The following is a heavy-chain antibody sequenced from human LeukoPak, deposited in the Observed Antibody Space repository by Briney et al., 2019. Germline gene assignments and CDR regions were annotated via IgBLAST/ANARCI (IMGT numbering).Heavy chain of an antibody. J-gene: IGHJ5*02. D-gene: IGHD2-2*01. V-gene: IGHV3-48*03. CDR2: NSSGGSTI. Sequence: RSGGSLRLSCAASGFTFSSFEMNGVRQAPAKVLEWGSYNSSGGSTIYYADSVKGRFTIYRDNAKNSLYLQMNSLRAEDTAVYYCARAGYCSSTTCPLYNGFDPWGQGTLVTVSS. CDR3: ARAGYCSSTTCPLYNGFDP. CDR1: GFTFSSFE.